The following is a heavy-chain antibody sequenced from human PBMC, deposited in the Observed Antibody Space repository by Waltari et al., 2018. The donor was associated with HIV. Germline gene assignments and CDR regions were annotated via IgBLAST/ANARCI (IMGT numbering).Heavy chain of an antibody. Sequence: QVQLQQWGAGLLKPSETLSLTCAVYGGSFSGYYWSWIRQPPGKGLEWIGEINHSGSTNYNPSLKSRVTISVDTSKNQFSLKLSSVTAADTAVYYCARGGWQWPTGGFWYFDLWGRGTLVTVSS. CDR2: INHSGST. J-gene: IGHJ2*01. CDR1: GGSFSGYY. V-gene: IGHV4-34*01. D-gene: IGHD6-19*01. CDR3: ARGGWQWPTGGFWYFDL.